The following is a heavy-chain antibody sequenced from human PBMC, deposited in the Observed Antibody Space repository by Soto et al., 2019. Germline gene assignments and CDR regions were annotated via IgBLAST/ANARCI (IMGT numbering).Heavy chain of an antibody. CDR2: ISSSSSYI. CDR1: GFTFSSYS. Sequence: GGSLRLSCAASGFTFSSYSMNWVRQAPGKGLEWVSSISSSSSYIYYADSVKGRFTISRDNAKNSLYLQMNSLRAEDTAVYYCARWYSSGHYYYGMDVWGQGTTVTVSS. D-gene: IGHD6-19*01. CDR3: ARWYSSGHYYYGMDV. V-gene: IGHV3-21*01. J-gene: IGHJ6*02.